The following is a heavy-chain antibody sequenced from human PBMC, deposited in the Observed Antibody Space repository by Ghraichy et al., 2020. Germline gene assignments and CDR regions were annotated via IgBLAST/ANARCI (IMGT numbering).Heavy chain of an antibody. CDR1: GFSLNNYA. V-gene: IGHV3-23*01. Sequence: GGSLRLSCAVSGFSLNNYAMAWVRQAPGKGLEWVSAIEDSGHIINYADSVKGRFIISKDNSKNTLYLQMNSLRIDDTAIYFCGKDYPPQAYWGRGTLVSVSS. CDR2: IEDSGHII. D-gene: IGHD3-16*02. CDR3: GKDYPPQAY. J-gene: IGHJ4*02.